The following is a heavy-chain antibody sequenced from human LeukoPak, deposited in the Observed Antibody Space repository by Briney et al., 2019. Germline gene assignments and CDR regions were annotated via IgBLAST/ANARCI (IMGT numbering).Heavy chain of an antibody. J-gene: IGHJ6*02. D-gene: IGHD1-26*01. CDR1: GFTFSDYY. CDR2: ISSSSSYT. Sequence: GGSLRLSCAASGFTFSDYYMSWIRQAPGKGLEWVSYISSSSSYTNYADSVKGRFTISRDNAKSSLYLQMNSLRAEDTAVYYCARDAAELSYYGMDVWGQGTTVTVSS. CDR3: ARDAAELSYYGMDV. V-gene: IGHV3-11*06.